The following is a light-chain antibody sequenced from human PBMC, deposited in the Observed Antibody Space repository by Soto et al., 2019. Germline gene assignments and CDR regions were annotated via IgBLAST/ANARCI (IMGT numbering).Light chain of an antibody. J-gene: IGKJ2*01. CDR2: AAS. CDR1: QSIDTY. CDR3: QQGPRTPYT. V-gene: IGKV1-39*01. Sequence: DIQMTQSPSSLSASFGDRVTLTCRASQSIDTYLNWYQQKPGTAPKLLMYAASTLHSGVPSRFSGSGSGTDFTLTTTSLQRKDLQLSSGQQGPRTPYTLGRGTKL.